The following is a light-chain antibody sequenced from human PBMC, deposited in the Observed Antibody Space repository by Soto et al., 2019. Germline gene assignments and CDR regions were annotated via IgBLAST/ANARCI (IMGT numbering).Light chain of an antibody. CDR1: QGIKSW. V-gene: IGKV1-12*01. J-gene: IGKJ4*01. CDR3: QQANSFPLT. Sequence: DIQMTQSPSSVSASVGDRVTITCRASQGIKSWLAWYQHKPGQAPKVLIFAASSLQSGVPSRFSGSGSGTEFTPIISSLQPDDFATYYCQQANSFPLTFGGGTKVDIK. CDR2: AAS.